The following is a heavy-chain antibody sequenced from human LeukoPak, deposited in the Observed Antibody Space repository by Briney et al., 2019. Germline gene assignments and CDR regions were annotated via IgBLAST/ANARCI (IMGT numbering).Heavy chain of an antibody. CDR2: IIPIFGTA. V-gene: IGHV1-69*13. D-gene: IGHD3-22*01. Sequence: VASAKVSCKASGGTFSSYAISWVRQAPGQGLEWMGGIIPIFGTANYAQKFQGRVTITADESTSTAYMELSSLRSEDTAVYYCARETGYYDSSGYPYWGQGTLVTVSS. J-gene: IGHJ4*02. CDR1: GGTFSSYA. CDR3: ARETGYYDSSGYPY.